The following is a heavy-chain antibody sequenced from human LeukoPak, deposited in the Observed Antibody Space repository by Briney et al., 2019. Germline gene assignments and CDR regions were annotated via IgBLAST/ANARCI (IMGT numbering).Heavy chain of an antibody. J-gene: IGHJ4*02. CDR1: GGSISSSSSY. D-gene: IGHD3-22*01. V-gene: IGHV4-39*07. CDR2: IYYSGST. Sequence: PSETLSLTCTVSGGSISSSSSYWGWIRQPPGKGLEWIGSIYYSGSTYYNLSLKSRVTISVDTSKNQFSLKLSSVTAADTAVYYCARGGYYDSSGYSDFDYWGQGTLVTVSS. CDR3: ARGGYYDSSGYSDFDY.